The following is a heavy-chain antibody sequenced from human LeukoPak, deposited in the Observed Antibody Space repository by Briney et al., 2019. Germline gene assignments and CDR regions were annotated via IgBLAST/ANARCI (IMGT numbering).Heavy chain of an antibody. J-gene: IGHJ4*02. CDR2: IKQDGSEK. CDR1: GFTFSSYW. CDR3: ARSRRWFPFDY. D-gene: IGHD2-15*01. V-gene: IGHV3-7*01. Sequence: GGSLRLSCAPSGFTFSSYWMSWVRQAPGKGLEWVANIKQDGSEKYYVDSVKGRFTISRDNAKNSLYLQMNSLRAEDTAVYYCARSRRWFPFDYWGQGTLVTVSS.